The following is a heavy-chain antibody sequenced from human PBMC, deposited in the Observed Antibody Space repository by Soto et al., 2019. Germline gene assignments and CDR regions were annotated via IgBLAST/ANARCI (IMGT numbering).Heavy chain of an antibody. CDR1: AVSISNDGYF. D-gene: IGHD1-26*01. Sequence: QVQLQESGPGLVEPSQTLSLTCTFPAVSISNDGYFWTWTRQGPGKGPEWIGYISNSGSSFSNPALRSRLAFSIDTSKNQFSLKLTSMTAADTAIYYCASRVPLSSYLGVFDYWGHGTLVTVSS. CDR3: ASRVPLSSYLGVFDY. CDR2: ISNSGSS. J-gene: IGHJ4*01. V-gene: IGHV4-31*03.